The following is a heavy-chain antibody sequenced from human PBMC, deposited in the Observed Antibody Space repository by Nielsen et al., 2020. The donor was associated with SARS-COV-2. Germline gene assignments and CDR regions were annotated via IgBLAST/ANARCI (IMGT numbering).Heavy chain of an antibody. Sequence: SETLSLTCAVYGGSFSGYYWSWIRQPPGKGLEWIGEINHSGSTNYNPSLKSRVTISVDTSKNQFSLKLSSVTAADTAVYYCARGRIYSSSWYAKGILFDYWGQGTLVTVSS. CDR1: GGSFSGYY. CDR2: INHSGST. D-gene: IGHD6-13*01. V-gene: IGHV4-34*01. CDR3: ARGRIYSSSWYAKGILFDY. J-gene: IGHJ4*02.